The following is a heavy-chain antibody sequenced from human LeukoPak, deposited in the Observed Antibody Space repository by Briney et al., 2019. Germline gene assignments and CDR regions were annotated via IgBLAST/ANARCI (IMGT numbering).Heavy chain of an antibody. CDR2: IIPIFGTA. V-gene: IGHV1-69*13. Sequence: ASVKVSCKASGGTFSSYAISWVRQAPGQGLEWMGGIIPIFGTANYAQKFQGRVTITADESTSTAYMELSSLRSEDTAVYYCGPYSSSLGDAFDIWGQGTMVTVSS. D-gene: IGHD6-6*01. CDR1: GGTFSSYA. CDR3: GPYSSSLGDAFDI. J-gene: IGHJ3*02.